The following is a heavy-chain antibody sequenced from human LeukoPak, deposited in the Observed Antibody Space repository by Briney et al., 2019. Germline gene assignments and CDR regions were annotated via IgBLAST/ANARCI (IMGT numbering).Heavy chain of an antibody. Sequence: GGSLRLSCAASGSTFSSYGMHWVRQAPGKGLEWVAVISYDGSNKYYADSVKGRFTISRDNSKNTLYLQMNSLRAEDTAVYYCAKDHRRYCSGGSCYSFDYWGQGTLVTVSS. J-gene: IGHJ4*02. CDR2: ISYDGSNK. CDR1: GSTFSSYG. D-gene: IGHD2-15*01. V-gene: IGHV3-30*18. CDR3: AKDHRRYCSGGSCYSFDY.